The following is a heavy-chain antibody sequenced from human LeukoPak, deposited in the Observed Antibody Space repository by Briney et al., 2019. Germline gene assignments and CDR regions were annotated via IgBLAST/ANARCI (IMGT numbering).Heavy chain of an antibody. D-gene: IGHD3-3*01. CDR1: GFTFSSHW. V-gene: IGHV3-7*01. CDR3: TRYFSISRNYH. CDR2: IKQDGSEK. Sequence: PGGSLRLSCAASGFTFSSHWMSWVRQAPGKGLEWVANIKQDGSEKYYVDSVKGRFTISRDNAKNSLYLQMNSLRAEDTAVYYCTRYFSISRNYHWGQGTLVTVSS. J-gene: IGHJ5*02.